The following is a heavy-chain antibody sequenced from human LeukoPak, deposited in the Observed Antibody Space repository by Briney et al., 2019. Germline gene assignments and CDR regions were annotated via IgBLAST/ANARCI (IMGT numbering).Heavy chain of an antibody. CDR3: ARHAAYYYDSSGPGGAYYFDY. D-gene: IGHD3-22*01. CDR1: GGSISSYY. V-gene: IGHV4-39*01. CDR2: IYYSGST. J-gene: IGHJ4*02. Sequence: KPSETLSLTCTVSGGSISSYYWGWIRQPPGKGLEWIGSIYYSGSTYYNPSLKSRVTISVDTSKNQFSLKLSSVTAADTAVYYCARHAAYYYDSSGPGGAYYFDYWGQGTLVTFSS.